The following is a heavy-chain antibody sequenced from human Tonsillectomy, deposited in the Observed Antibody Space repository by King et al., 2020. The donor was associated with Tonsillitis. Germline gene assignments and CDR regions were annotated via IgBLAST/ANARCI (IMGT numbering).Heavy chain of an antibody. CDR1: GFTFSSYG. CDR3: ANLAESWDFGKLLGDYYYYYGMDV. D-gene: IGHD3-10*01. J-gene: IGHJ6*02. CDR2: IRYDGSNK. Sequence: VQLVESGGGVVQPGGSLRLSCAASGFTFSSYGMHWVRQAPGKGLEWGAFIRYDGSNKYYEDSVKGRFTISRDNSKNTLYLQMNSLRAEDTAVYYCANLAESWDFGKLLGDYYYYYGMDVWGQGTTVTVSS. V-gene: IGHV3-30*02.